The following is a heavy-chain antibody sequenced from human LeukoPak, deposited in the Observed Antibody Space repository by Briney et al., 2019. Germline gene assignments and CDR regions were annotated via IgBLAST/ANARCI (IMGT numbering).Heavy chain of an antibody. Sequence: GGSLRLSCAASGFTFSSYAMSWVRQAPGKGLEWVLAISGSGGSTYYADSVKGRFTISRDNSENTLYLQMNSLRAEDTAVYYCAKGYGGYYDSSDYWGQGTLVTVSS. CDR1: GFTFSSYA. CDR2: ISGSGGST. CDR3: AKGYGGYYDSSDY. V-gene: IGHV3-23*01. D-gene: IGHD3-22*01. J-gene: IGHJ4*02.